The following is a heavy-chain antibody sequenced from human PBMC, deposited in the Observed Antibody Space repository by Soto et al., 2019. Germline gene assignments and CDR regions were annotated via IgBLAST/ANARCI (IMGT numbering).Heavy chain of an antibody. V-gene: IGHV4-34*01. CDR1: GGSFSGYY. CDR3: ATSGYCSGGSCSGFNDY. Sequence: PSETLSLTCAVYGGSFSGYYWSWIRQPPGKGLEWIGEINHSGSTNYNPSLKSRVTISVDTSKNQFSLKLSSVTAADTAVYYCATSGYCSGGSCSGFNDYWGQGTLVTVSS. J-gene: IGHJ4*02. CDR2: INHSGST. D-gene: IGHD2-15*01.